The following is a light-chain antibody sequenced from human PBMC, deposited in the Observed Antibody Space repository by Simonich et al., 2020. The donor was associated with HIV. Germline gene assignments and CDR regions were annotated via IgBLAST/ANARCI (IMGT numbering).Light chain of an antibody. CDR3: QQYKKWPPWT. CDR1: QSVSSN. CDR2: GAS. Sequence: EIVMTQSPATLSVSPGERATLSCRASQSVSSNLAWYQQKPGQAPRLLLYGASTRATGIPARFSGSGSGTEFTLTISSLQSEDFGVYYCQQYKKWPPWTFGQGTKVEIK. V-gene: IGKV3-15*01. J-gene: IGKJ1*01.